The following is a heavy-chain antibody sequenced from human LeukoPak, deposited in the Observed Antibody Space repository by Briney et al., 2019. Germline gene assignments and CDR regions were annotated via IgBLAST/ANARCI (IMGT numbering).Heavy chain of an antibody. D-gene: IGHD3-22*01. J-gene: IGHJ3*02. CDR1: GFTFSNAW. Sequence: GGSLRLSCAASGFTFSNAWMSWVRQAPGKGLEWVGRIKSKTDGGTTDYAAPVKGRFTISRDDSKNTLYLQMNSLKTEDTAVYYCTTDERGRSTMIVVGAFDIWGQGTMVTVSS. V-gene: IGHV3-15*01. CDR2: IKSKTDGGTT. CDR3: TTDERGRSTMIVVGAFDI.